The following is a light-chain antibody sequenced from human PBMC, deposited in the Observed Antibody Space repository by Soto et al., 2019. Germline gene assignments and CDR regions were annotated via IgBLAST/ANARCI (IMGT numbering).Light chain of an antibody. V-gene: IGLV2-14*01. CDR1: SSDVGGYNY. CDR3: SSYTSSNYWV. CDR2: EVS. Sequence: QSVLTQPASVSGSPGQSITISCTGTSSDVGGYNYVSWYQQRPGKAPKLMIYEVSNRPSGVSYRFSGSKSGNTASLTISGLQAEDEAAYYCSSYTSSNYWVFGGGTKLTVL. J-gene: IGLJ3*02.